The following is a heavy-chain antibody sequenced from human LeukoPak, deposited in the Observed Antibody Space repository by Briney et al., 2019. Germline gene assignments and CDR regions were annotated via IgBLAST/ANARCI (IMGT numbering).Heavy chain of an antibody. Sequence: SGGSLRLSXAASGFTFSSYSMNWVRQAPGKGLEWVSYISSSSSTIYYADSVKGRFTISRDNAKNSLYLQMNSLRAEDTAVYYCARYSSHWSFDSWGQGNLVTVSS. D-gene: IGHD6-19*01. J-gene: IGHJ4*02. CDR2: ISSSSSTI. CDR1: GFTFSSYS. V-gene: IGHV3-48*01. CDR3: ARYSSHWSFDS.